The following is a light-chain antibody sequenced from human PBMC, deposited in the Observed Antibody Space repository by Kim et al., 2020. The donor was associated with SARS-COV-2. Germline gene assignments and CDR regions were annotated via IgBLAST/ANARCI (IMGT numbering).Light chain of an antibody. J-gene: IGKJ2*01. CDR1: QSVSSSY. CDR2: GAS. CDR3: QQYGSSPPYT. Sequence: EIVLTQSPGTLSLSPGERATLSCRASQSVSSSYLAWYQQKPGQAPRLLIYGASSRAAGIPDRFSGSGSGTDFTLTISRLEPEDLAVYFCQQYGSSPPYTFGQWTKLEI. V-gene: IGKV3-20*01.